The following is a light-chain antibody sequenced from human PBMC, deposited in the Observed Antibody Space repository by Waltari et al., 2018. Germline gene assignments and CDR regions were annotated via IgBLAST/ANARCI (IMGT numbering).Light chain of an antibody. V-gene: IGKV1-33*01. CDR3: QQHDRPPLT. Sequence: DIQMTQSPSSLSASVGDSVTITCQASQDISNFLKWYQQKPGKAPKLRIYDASILQTGVPSRFRGRGSGSDFTLTISSLEPEDFATYYCQQHDRPPLTFGGGTRVEIK. CDR1: QDISNF. J-gene: IGKJ4*01. CDR2: DAS.